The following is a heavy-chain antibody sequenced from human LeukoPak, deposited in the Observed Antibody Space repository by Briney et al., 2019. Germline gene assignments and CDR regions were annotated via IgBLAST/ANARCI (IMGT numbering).Heavy chain of an antibody. D-gene: IGHD2-2*01. Sequence: ASVTVSCKAFGYTFTNHGISWVRQAPGQGLEWMGWINPNSGGTNYAQKLQGRVTMTTDTSTSTAYMELRSLRSDDTAVYYCAREHRYCSSTSCSDDAFDIWGQGTMVTVSS. CDR2: INPNSGGT. CDR1: GYTFTNHG. CDR3: AREHRYCSSTSCSDDAFDI. J-gene: IGHJ3*02. V-gene: IGHV1-18*01.